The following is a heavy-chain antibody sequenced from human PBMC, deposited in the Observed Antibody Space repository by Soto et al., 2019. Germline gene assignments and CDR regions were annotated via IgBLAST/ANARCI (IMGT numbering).Heavy chain of an antibody. CDR2: IIPISGTP. V-gene: IGHV1-69*13. D-gene: IGHD2-21*02. CDR3: AREGRSYCGGDCFSPAAFDI. CDR1: GYTFTSYY. J-gene: IGHJ3*02. Sequence: GASVKVSCKASGYTFTSYYMHWVRQAPGQGLEWMGGIIPISGTPNYAQKFQGRVTISADESTSIVYMELSSLRSEDTAVYYCAREGRSYCGGDCFSPAAFDIWGQGTMVTVSS.